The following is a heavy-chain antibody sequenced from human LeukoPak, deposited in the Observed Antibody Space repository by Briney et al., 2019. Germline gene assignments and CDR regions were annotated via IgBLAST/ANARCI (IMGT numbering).Heavy chain of an antibody. CDR3: ARDFHDYVWGSFVPLDY. D-gene: IGHD3-16*01. CDR2: ISGSGGST. CDR1: GFTFSSYA. V-gene: IGHV3-23*01. Sequence: GGSLRLSCAASGFTFSSYAMSWVRQAPGKGLEWVSAISGSGGSTYYADSVKGRFTISRDNSKNTLYLQMNSLRAEDTAVYYCARDFHDYVWGSFVPLDYWGQGTLVTVSS. J-gene: IGHJ4*02.